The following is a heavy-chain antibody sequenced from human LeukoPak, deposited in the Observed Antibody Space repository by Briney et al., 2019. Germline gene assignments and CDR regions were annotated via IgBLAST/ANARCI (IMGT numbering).Heavy chain of an antibody. V-gene: IGHV1-69*06. CDR2: IIPIFGTA. Sequence: ASVKVSCKASGGTFSSYAISWVRQAPGQGLEWMGGIIPIFGTANYAQKFQGRVTITADKSTSTAYMELSSLRSEDTAVYFCAREGGTWVPFDYWGQGTLVTVSS. CDR1: GGTFSSYA. D-gene: IGHD1-1*01. CDR3: AREGGTWVPFDY. J-gene: IGHJ4*02.